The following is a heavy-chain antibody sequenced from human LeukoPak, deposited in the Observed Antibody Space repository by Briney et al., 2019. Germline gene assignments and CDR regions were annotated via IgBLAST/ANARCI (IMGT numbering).Heavy chain of an antibody. CDR2: INPDGSST. J-gene: IGHJ4*02. V-gene: IGHV3-74*01. D-gene: IGHD4/OR15-4a*01. CDR3: ARDTYGGNDY. CDR1: GFTFSSYW. Sequence: GGSLRLSCATSGFTFSSYWMHWVRQAPGKGLVWVSRINPDGSSTSYADSVKGRFTISRDNAKNTLYLQMNSLRAEDTAVYYCARDTYGGNDYWGQGTLVTVSS.